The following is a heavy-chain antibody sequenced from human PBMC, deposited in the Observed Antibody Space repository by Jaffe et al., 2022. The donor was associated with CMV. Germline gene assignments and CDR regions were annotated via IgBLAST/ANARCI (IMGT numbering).Heavy chain of an antibody. CDR3: ALLASRAPGSSWYVSYYGMDV. D-gene: IGHD6-13*01. CDR2: ISYDGSNK. V-gene: IGHV3-30*03. CDR1: GFTFSSYG. Sequence: QVQLVESGGGVVQPGRSLRLSCAASGFTFSSYGMHWVRQAPGKGLEWVAVISYDGSNKYYADSVKGRFTISRDNSKNTLYLQMNSLRAEDTAVYYCALLASRAPGSSWYVSYYGMDVWGQGTTVTVSS. J-gene: IGHJ6*02.